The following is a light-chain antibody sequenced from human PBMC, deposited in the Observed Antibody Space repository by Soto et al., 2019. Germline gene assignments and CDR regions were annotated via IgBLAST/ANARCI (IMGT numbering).Light chain of an antibody. J-gene: IGLJ3*02. V-gene: IGLV1-44*01. CDR2: TNN. Sequence: QSVLTQPPSASGTPGQRVTISCSGSTSNIGGNIVNWYQQLPGTAPKLLIYTNNLRPSGVPDRFSGSKSGTSSSLAISGRQSEEEADDFCAAWDDSLNGLVFGGGTKLTVL. CDR1: TSNIGGNI. CDR3: AAWDDSLNGLV.